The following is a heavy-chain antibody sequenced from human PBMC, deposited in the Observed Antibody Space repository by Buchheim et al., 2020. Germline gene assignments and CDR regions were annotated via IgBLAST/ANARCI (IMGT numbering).Heavy chain of an antibody. J-gene: IGHJ5*01. V-gene: IGHV1-8*01. CDR3: ARYIEGYRFDS. D-gene: IGHD1-26*01. Sequence: QVQLVQSGAEVRKPGASVKVSCKASGYTFTNYDIHWVRQATGQGLEWMGWMNPDSGNGGYAQRFQGRVTMSRNTSINTAYMEVTSLRSEDTAVYFCARYIEGYRFDSWGQGTL. CDR2: MNPDSGNG. CDR1: GYTFTNYD.